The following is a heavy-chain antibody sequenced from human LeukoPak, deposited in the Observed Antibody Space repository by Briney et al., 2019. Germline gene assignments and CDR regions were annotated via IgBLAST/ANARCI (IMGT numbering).Heavy chain of an antibody. CDR3: AKDHMVRGVTPIDY. CDR1: GFTVSSNY. J-gene: IGHJ4*02. Sequence: GGSLRLSCAASGFTVSSNYMSWVRQAPGKGLEWVAVIYSGGSTYYADSVKGRFTISRDNSKNTLYLQMNSLRAEDTAVYYCAKDHMVRGVTPIDYWGQGTLVTVSS. CDR2: IYSGGST. D-gene: IGHD3-10*01. V-gene: IGHV3-66*01.